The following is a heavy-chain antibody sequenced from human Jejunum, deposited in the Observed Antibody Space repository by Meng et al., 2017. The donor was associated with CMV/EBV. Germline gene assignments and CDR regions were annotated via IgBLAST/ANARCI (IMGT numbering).Heavy chain of an antibody. CDR2: IKGDGSET. V-gene: IGHV3-7*04. J-gene: IGHJ5*01. Sequence: VEWVVSGGGLVQPGGSLRLSCAASGFTFTNYWMHWVRQAPGKGLEWVAGIKGDGSETYYMDSVKGRFTISSDSAKNSLYLQMNSLGAEDTAIYYCARVPNENNRRFDSWGRGTLVTVSS. D-gene: IGHD1/OR15-1a*01. CDR3: ARVPNENNRRFDS. CDR1: GFTFTNYW.